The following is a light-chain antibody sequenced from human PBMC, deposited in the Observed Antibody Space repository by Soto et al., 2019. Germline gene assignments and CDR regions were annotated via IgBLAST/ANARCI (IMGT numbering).Light chain of an antibody. Sequence: IQMTQSPSTLSASVGDRVTVTCRASQSVGPSLAWYQQKPGKAPNLLIYGASILETGVPSRFSGSGSGTDFTLTITSLQPDDSATYYCQHYNSFPLTFGSGTKVEIK. CDR2: GAS. J-gene: IGKJ4*01. V-gene: IGKV1-5*01. CDR1: QSVGPS. CDR3: QHYNSFPLT.